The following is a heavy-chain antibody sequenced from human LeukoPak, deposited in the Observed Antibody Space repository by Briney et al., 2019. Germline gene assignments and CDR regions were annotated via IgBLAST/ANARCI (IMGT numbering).Heavy chain of an antibody. CDR2: ISGRGGRT. V-gene: IGHV3-23*01. D-gene: IGHD3-22*01. CDR3: AKDRYCYDSSGYQRPYYFDY. CDR1: GFTFSSCA. J-gene: IGHJ4*02. Sequence: GGSLRLSCAASGFTFSSCAINWVRQAPGKGLEWVSAISGRGGRTYYADSVKGRFTISRDNSKNTLYLQMNSLRAEDTAVYYCAKDRYCYDSSGYQRPYYFDYWGQGTLVTVSS.